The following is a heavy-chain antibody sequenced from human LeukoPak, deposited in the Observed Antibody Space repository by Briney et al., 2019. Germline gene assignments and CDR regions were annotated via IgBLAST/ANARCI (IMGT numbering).Heavy chain of an antibody. J-gene: IGHJ1*01. CDR2: ISSDSRYI. CDR3: ARDLFFSDAGYSSGWRAEYFHH. CDR1: GFTFSFYS. Sequence: GGSLRLSCAASGFTFSFYSMNWVRQAPGKGLEWVSSISSDSRYIYYADSVKGRFTISRDNAKNSLYLQMNSLRAEDTAVYYCARDLFFSDAGYSSGWRAEYFHHWGQGTLVTVSS. V-gene: IGHV3-21*01. D-gene: IGHD6-19*01.